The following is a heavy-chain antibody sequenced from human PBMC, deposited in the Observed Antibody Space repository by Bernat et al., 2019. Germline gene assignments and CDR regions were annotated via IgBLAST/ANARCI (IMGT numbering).Heavy chain of an antibody. Sequence: EVQLVESGGGLVQPGGSLRLSCAASGFTFSSYEMNWVRQAPGKGLEWVSYISGSGSTIYYADSVRGRFTISRDNAKNSLFLQINILRAEDTAVYSCARGMGPHYGIFDYWGQGTLVTVSS. D-gene: IGHD4-17*01. CDR2: ISGSGSTI. CDR1: GFTFSSYE. V-gene: IGHV3-48*03. J-gene: IGHJ4*02. CDR3: ARGMGPHYGIFDY.